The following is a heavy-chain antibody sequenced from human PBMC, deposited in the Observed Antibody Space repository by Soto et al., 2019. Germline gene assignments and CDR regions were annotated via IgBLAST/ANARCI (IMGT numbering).Heavy chain of an antibody. CDR3: ARELELRVPYYYYGMDV. CDR2: IYYSGST. CDR1: GGSISSSSDY. Sequence: SETLSLTCTVSGGSISSSSDYWGWIRQPPGKGLEWIGSIYYSGSTYYNPSLKSRVTISVDTSKNQFSLKLSSVTAADTAVYYCARELELRVPYYYYGMDVWGQGTTVTVSS. V-gene: IGHV4-39*01. J-gene: IGHJ6*02. D-gene: IGHD1-7*01.